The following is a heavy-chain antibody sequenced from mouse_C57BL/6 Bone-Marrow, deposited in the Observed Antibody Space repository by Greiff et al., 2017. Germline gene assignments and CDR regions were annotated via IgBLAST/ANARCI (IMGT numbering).Heavy chain of an antibody. V-gene: IGHV14-4*01. CDR2: IDPENGDT. Sequence: EVQLQQSGAELVRPGASVKLSCTASGFNIKDDYMPWVKQRPEQGLEWIGWIDPENGDTEYASKFQGKATITADTSSNTAYLQLSNLTSENTAVYYCTTGGGYRDSVYYGGQGTTLTVSS. D-gene: IGHD2-2*01. J-gene: IGHJ2*01. CDR3: TTGGGYRDSVYY. CDR1: GFNIKDDY.